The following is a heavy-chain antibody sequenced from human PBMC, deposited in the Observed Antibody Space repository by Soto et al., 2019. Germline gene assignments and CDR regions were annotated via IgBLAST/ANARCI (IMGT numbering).Heavy chain of an antibody. Sequence: GGSLRLSCAASGFTVSSNYMSWVRQAPGKGLEWVSVIYSDGNTYYADSVKGRFTISRDNSKNTLYLQMNSLRAEDTAVYYCARAWSPYAPFDYWGQGTLVTVSS. V-gene: IGHV3-53*01. D-gene: IGHD3-3*01. J-gene: IGHJ4*02. CDR1: GFTVSSNY. CDR3: ARAWSPYAPFDY. CDR2: IYSDGNT.